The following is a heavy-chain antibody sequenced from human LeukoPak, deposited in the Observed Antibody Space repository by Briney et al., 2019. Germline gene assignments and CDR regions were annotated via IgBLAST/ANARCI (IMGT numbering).Heavy chain of an antibody. CDR2: IYHSGST. J-gene: IGHJ6*02. Sequence: SETLSLTCAVSGGSISSGGYSWSWIRQPPGKGLEWIGYIYHSGSTYYNPSLKSRVTISVDASKNQFSLKLSSVTAADTAVYYCARDTPPDVWGQGTTVTVSS. CDR1: GGSISSGGYS. D-gene: IGHD2-15*01. V-gene: IGHV4-30-2*01. CDR3: ARDTPPDV.